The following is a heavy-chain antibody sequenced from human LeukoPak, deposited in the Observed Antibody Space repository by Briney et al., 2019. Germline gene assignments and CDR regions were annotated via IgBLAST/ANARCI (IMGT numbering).Heavy chain of an antibody. CDR2: INPNSGNT. CDR1: GYTFTGYY. D-gene: IGHD3-3*01. CDR3: ARKGDFWSGSHPFDP. J-gene: IGHJ5*02. V-gene: IGHV1-2*06. Sequence: ASVKVSCKASGYTFTGYYMHWVRQAPGQGLEWMGRINPNSGNTNYAQKLQGRVTMTTDTSTSTAYMELRSLRSDDTAVYYCARKGDFWSGSHPFDPWGQGTLVTVSS.